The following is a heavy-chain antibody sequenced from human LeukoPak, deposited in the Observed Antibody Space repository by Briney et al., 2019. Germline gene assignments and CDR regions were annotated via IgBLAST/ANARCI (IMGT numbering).Heavy chain of an antibody. CDR1: GFTFSDYY. Sequence: PGGSLRLSCAASGFTFSDYYMSWIRQAPGKGLEWVSYISSSGSTIYYADSVKGRFTISRDNAKNSLYLQMNSLRAEDTAVYYCASILHNYYDSSGYDAFDIWGQGTMVTVSS. CDR3: ASILHNYYDSSGYDAFDI. D-gene: IGHD3-22*01. J-gene: IGHJ3*02. V-gene: IGHV3-11*04. CDR2: ISSSGSTI.